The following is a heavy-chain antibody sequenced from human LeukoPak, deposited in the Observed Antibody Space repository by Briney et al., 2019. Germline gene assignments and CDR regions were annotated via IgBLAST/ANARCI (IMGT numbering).Heavy chain of an antibody. CDR3: AGRTVLRHFDWLSTFDY. J-gene: IGHJ4*02. CDR1: GGSISSSIYY. Sequence: PSETLSLTCTVSGGSISSSIYYWGWIRQSRGKGLEWIGSIYYSGSTYYNPSRKSRFTISVDTAKNQLSRKRSSVTAADTAVYYCAGRTVLRHFDWLSTFDYWGQGTLVTVSS. V-gene: IGHV4-39*01. D-gene: IGHD3-9*01. CDR2: IYYSGST.